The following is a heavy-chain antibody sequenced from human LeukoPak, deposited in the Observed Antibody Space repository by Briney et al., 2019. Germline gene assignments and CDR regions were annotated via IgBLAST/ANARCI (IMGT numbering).Heavy chain of an antibody. CDR3: TRHPGSSGSGWFDP. Sequence: GESLKISCEGSGYRFTTYWIGWVRQMPGKGLEWVAMIYPGDSDIRYSPSFQGQVTISADKSISTAYLQWSSLKASDTAIYYCTRHPGSSGSGWFDPWGQGTPVTVSS. J-gene: IGHJ5*02. CDR1: GYRFTTYW. V-gene: IGHV5-51*01. CDR2: IYPGDSDI. D-gene: IGHD3-22*01.